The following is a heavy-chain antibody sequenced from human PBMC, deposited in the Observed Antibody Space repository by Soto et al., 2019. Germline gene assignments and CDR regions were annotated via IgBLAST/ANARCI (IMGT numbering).Heavy chain of an antibody. V-gene: IGHV3-49*04. D-gene: IGHD3-10*01. CDR3: TRDVMVRGVITFYYYGMDV. CDR1: GFTFGDYA. Sequence: GGALRLSCTASGFTFGDYAMSWVRQAPGKGLEWVGFIRSKAYGGTTEYAASVKGRFTISRDDSKSIAYLQMNSLKTEDTAVYYCTRDVMVRGVITFYYYGMDVWGQGTTVTVSS. CDR2: IRSKAYGGTT. J-gene: IGHJ6*02.